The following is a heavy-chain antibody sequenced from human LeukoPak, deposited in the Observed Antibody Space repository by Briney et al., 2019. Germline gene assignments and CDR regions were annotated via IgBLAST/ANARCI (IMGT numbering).Heavy chain of an antibody. Sequence: ASVKVSCKASRYIFTGYYMHWVRQAPGQGLEWMGWINPNSGVTDYAQNFQGRVTMTRDTSISTAYVELSRLRSDDTAVYYCARGTGEGYTYGRYYFDYWGQGTLVTVSS. CDR1: RYIFTGYY. J-gene: IGHJ4*02. V-gene: IGHV1-2*02. CDR2: INPNSGVT. CDR3: ARGTGEGYTYGRYYFDY. D-gene: IGHD5-18*01.